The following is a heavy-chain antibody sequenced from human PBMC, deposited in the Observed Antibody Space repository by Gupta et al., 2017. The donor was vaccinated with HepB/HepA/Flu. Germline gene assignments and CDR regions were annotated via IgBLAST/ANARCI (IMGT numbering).Heavy chain of an antibody. CDR2: ISAYNGNT. J-gene: IGHJ6*02. Sequence: QVQLVQSGAEVKKPGASVKVSCKASGYTFTSYGISWVRQAPGQGLEWMGWISAYNGNTNYAQKLQGRVTMTTDTSTSTAYMELRSLRSDDTAVYYCARDRSNYYDSSGYYVPRYGMDVWGQGTTVTVSS. V-gene: IGHV1-18*01. CDR1: GYTFTSYG. CDR3: ARDRSNYYDSSGYYVPRYGMDV. D-gene: IGHD3-22*01.